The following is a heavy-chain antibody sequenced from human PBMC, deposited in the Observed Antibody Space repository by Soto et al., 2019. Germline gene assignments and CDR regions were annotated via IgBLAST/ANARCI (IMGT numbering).Heavy chain of an antibody. CDR3: ARVLYYGSGSYSPYGMDV. CDR2: VSPPFRTS. Sequence: QVQLVQSGAEVKKPGSSVKVSCKTSGGSFNNNGIGWVRQAPGHGLEWMGGVSPPFRTSNYARKLQGRISITADASTGTVNMELSSLTSEDTAQYYCARVLYYGSGSYSPYGMDVWGQGTTVTVSS. CDR1: GGSFNNNG. V-gene: IGHV1-69*01. J-gene: IGHJ6*02. D-gene: IGHD3-10*01.